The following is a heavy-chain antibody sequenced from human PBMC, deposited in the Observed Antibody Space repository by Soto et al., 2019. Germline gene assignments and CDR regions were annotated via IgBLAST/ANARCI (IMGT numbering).Heavy chain of an antibody. Sequence: GGSLRLSCAASGFSFSHYWMSWVRQAPGKGLEWVANMKQDGSVRYYVDSVRDRFTVSRDNAKNSLYLQMNSLRAEDTAMYYCARIGYSSSTFDYWGQGILVTVSS. J-gene: IGHJ4*02. CDR1: GFSFSHYW. CDR3: ARIGYSSSTFDY. V-gene: IGHV3-7*01. D-gene: IGHD6-6*01. CDR2: MKQDGSVR.